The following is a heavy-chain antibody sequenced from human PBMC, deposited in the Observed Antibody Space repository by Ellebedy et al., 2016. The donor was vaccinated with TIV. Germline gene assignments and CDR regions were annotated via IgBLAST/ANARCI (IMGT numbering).Heavy chain of an antibody. CDR1: GFNFDDYA. D-gene: IGHD1-26*01. Sequence: PGGSLRLSCAVSGFNFDDYAMHWVRQAPGKGLEWVSGISWNSDDIGYADSVKGRFTMSRDSAKNSLDLQMSSLRIEDTAIYYCAKDIGGSFRNLDVWGKGTTVSVSS. CDR2: ISWNSDDI. CDR3: AKDIGGSFRNLDV. V-gene: IGHV3-9*01. J-gene: IGHJ6*04.